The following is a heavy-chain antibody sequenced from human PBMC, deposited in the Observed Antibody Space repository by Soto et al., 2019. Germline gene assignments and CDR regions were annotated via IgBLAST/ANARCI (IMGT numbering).Heavy chain of an antibody. D-gene: IGHD3-10*01. Sequence: GGSLRLSCAASGFTFDDYAMHWVRQAPGKGLEWVSGISWNSGSIGYADSVKGRFTISRDNAKNSLYLQMNSLRAEDTALYYCAKGTVPSGLGAFDIWGQGTMVTVSS. CDR3: AKGTVPSGLGAFDI. J-gene: IGHJ3*02. CDR1: GFTFDDYA. CDR2: ISWNSGSI. V-gene: IGHV3-9*01.